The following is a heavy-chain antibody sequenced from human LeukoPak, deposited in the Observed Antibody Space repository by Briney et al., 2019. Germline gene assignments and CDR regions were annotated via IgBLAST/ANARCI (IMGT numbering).Heavy chain of an antibody. CDR1: GGTFSSYA. J-gene: IGHJ4*02. CDR2: IIPIFGTA. CDR3: ARDYYDSSGYYPVRVGFDY. Sequence: GASVKVSCKASGGTFSSYAISWVRQAPGQGLEWMGGIIPIFGTANYAQKFQGRVTITADKSTSTAYMELSSLRSEDTAVYYCARDYYDSSGYYPVRVGFDYWGQGTLVTVSS. D-gene: IGHD3-22*01. V-gene: IGHV1-69*06.